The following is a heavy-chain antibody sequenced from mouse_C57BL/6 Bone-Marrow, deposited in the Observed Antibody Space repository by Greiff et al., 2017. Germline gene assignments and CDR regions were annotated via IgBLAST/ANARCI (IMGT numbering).Heavy chain of an antibody. J-gene: IGHJ2*01. V-gene: IGHV14-3*01. CDR2: IDPANGNT. D-gene: IGHD1-1*01. CDR3: ANDDCGSSYVDY. Sequence: HLQESVAELVRPGASVKLSCTASGFTFKNTDMHWVKQRTEQGLEWIGRIDPANGNTKYAPKFQGKATITADTSSNTAYLQHRSLTSEDPAVYYCANDDCGSSYVDYWGQGTTLTLSA. CDR1: GFTFKNTD.